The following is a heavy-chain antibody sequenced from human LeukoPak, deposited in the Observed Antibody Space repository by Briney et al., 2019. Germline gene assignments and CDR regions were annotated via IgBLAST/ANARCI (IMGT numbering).Heavy chain of an antibody. Sequence: PSQTLSLTCTVSGGSISSGNYYWSWIRQPPGKGLEWIGYIYYSGGTYYNPSLKSRVTISVDTSKNQFSLRLTSVTAADTAVYYCARPLCSSVTCPFDYWGQGTLVTVSS. V-gene: IGHV4-30-4*08. CDR3: ARPLCSSVTCPFDY. CDR1: GGSISSGNYY. J-gene: IGHJ4*02. CDR2: IYYSGGT. D-gene: IGHD2-2*01.